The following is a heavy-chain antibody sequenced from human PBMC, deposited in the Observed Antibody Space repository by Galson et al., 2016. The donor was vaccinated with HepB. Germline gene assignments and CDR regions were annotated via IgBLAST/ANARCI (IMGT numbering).Heavy chain of an antibody. CDR1: GGTFSSYE. CDR2: ISPIFGTA. J-gene: IGHJ3*02. Sequence: VKVSCKASGGTFSSYEISWVRQAPGQGLEWMGGISPIFGTANYTQKFQGRVTLTADESTSTAYMELSSLRSEDTAVYYCARLTTEDAFDIWGQGTMVTVSS. CDR3: ARLTTEDAFDI. D-gene: IGHD1-14*01. V-gene: IGHV1-69*13.